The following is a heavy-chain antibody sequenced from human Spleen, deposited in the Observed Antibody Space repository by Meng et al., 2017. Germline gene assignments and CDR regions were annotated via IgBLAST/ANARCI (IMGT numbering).Heavy chain of an antibody. CDR3: VRSSGWVRTGFDP. V-gene: IGHV4-39*01. J-gene: IGHJ5*02. Sequence: QPQLHESGPGLVKPSEALSLTRTVSGGSISTSGYYWGWIRPPPGKGLEWIGSIGHSGITYYTPSLKSRVTVSIDTSKSQFSLKLTSVTAADTAVYYCVRSSGWVRTGFDPWGQGTLVTVPQ. CDR2: IGHSGIT. CDR1: GGSISTSGYY. D-gene: IGHD6-19*01.